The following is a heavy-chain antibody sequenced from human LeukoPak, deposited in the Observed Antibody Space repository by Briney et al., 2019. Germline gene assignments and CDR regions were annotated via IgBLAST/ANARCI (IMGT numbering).Heavy chain of an antibody. V-gene: IGHV1-58*02. CDR2: IVVGSGNT. J-gene: IGHJ4*02. CDR1: GFTFTSSA. CDR3: AADPGSSNFDY. D-gene: IGHD6-13*01. Sequence: SVTVSFTASGFTFTSSAMQWVRQARGQRLEWIGWIVVGSGNTNYAQKFQERVTITRDMSTSTAYMELSSLRSEDTAVYYCAADPGSSNFDYWGQGTLVTVSS.